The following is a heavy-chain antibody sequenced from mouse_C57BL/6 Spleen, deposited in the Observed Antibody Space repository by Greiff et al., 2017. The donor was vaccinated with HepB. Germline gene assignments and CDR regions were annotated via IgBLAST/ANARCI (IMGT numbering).Heavy chain of an antibody. J-gene: IGHJ4*01. CDR2: IDPETGGT. CDR1: GYTFTDYE. D-gene: IGHD2-2*01. V-gene: IGHV1-15*01. CDR3: TRGGLRGMDY. Sequence: VHLVESGAELVRPGASVTLSCKASGYTFTDYEMHWVKQTPVHGLEWIGAIDPETGGTAYNQKFKGKAILTADKSSSTAYMELRSLTSEDSAVYYCTRGGLRGMDYWGQGTSVTVSS.